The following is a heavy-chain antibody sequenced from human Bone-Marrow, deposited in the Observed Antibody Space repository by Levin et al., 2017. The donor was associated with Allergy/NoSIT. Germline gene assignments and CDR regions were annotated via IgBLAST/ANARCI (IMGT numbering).Heavy chain of an antibody. CDR2: IYHSGST. J-gene: IGHJ4*02. CDR1: GYSISSGYY. Sequence: SETLSLTCAVTGYSISSGYYWGWIRQPPGKGLEWIGSIYHSGSTYYNPSLQSRVTLSVDTSKNQFSLKLTSMTAADTAVYYCTRAVTTNFDYWGQGTLVTVSS. V-gene: IGHV4-38-2*01. CDR3: TRAVTTNFDY. D-gene: IGHD4-17*01.